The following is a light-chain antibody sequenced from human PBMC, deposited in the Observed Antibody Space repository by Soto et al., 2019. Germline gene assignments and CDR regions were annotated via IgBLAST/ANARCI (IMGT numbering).Light chain of an antibody. J-gene: IGLJ1*01. CDR1: ISDVGSYNL. V-gene: IGLV2-23*01. CDR3: CSYAGNSIYV. Sequence: QSALTQPSSVSGSPGQSTTISCTGTISDVGSYNLVSWYQQHPGKAPKLMIYEGSKRPSGVSNRFSGSKSGNTASLTISGLQAEDEADYYCCSYAGNSIYVFGTGTKVTVL. CDR2: EGS.